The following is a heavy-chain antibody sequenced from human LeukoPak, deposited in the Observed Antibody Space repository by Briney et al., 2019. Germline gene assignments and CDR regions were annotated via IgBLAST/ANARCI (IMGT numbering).Heavy chain of an antibody. Sequence: GGSLRLSCAASGFTFSSYGMSWVHQAPGKGLEWVSAISGSGSSTFYADSVKGRFTISRDNSKNTLYLQMNSLRAEDTAVYYCARRSGIAVAGAFDYWGQGTLVTVSS. CDR2: ISGSGSST. V-gene: IGHV3-23*01. J-gene: IGHJ4*02. D-gene: IGHD6-19*01. CDR3: ARRSGIAVAGAFDY. CDR1: GFTFSSYG.